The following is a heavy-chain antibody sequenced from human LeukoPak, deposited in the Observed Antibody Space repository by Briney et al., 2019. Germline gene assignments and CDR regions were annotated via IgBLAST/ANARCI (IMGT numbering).Heavy chain of an antibody. D-gene: IGHD1-1*01. CDR3: APGTQLQRPYQLDY. CDR1: GYPFTSFY. CDR2: INPSGSSS. J-gene: IGHJ4*02. Sequence: GASVKVSCKTSGYPFTSFYMHWVRQAPGQGLEYMGFINPSGSSSNFAHQFQDRLTMTRDTSTTTVYMELSGLTYEDSAVYYCAPGTQLQRPYQLDYWGQGTLVTVSS. V-gene: IGHV1-46*01.